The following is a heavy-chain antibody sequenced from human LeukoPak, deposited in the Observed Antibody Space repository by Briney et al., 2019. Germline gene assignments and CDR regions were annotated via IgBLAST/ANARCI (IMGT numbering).Heavy chain of an antibody. D-gene: IGHD1-26*01. CDR2: INPNSGGT. V-gene: IGHV1-2*02. CDR1: GYIFTGYY. J-gene: IGHJ4*02. CDR3: AAPLGATEAFDY. Sequence: ASVKVSCKASGYIFTGYYMHWVRQAPGQGLEWMGWINPNSGGTNYAQKFQGRVTMTRDMSIRTAYMELSRLRSDDTAVYYCAAPLGATEAFDYWGQGTLVTVSS.